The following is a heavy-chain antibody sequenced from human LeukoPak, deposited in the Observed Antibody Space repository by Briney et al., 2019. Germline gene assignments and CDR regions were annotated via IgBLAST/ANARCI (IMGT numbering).Heavy chain of an antibody. CDR3: ARRGLSTVTTGYGMDV. CDR2: IIPIFGTA. V-gene: IGHV1-69*13. D-gene: IGHD4-17*01. CDR1: GGTFSSYA. J-gene: IGHJ6*02. Sequence: SVKVSCKASGGTFSSYAISWVRQAPGQGLEWMGGIIPIFGTANYAQKFQGRVTITADEPTSTAYMELSSLRSEDTAVYYCARRGLSTVTTGYGMDVWGQGTTVTVSS.